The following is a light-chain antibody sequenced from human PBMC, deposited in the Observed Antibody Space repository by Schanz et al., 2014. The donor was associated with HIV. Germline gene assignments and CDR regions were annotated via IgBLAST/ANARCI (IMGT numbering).Light chain of an antibody. CDR2: SAS. J-gene: IGKJ2*01. V-gene: IGKV1-5*03. CDR3: QHYNTFSST. Sequence: IQMTQSPSTVSASVGDRVTITCRASQSIGNSLAWYQLKPGRAPKLLIYSASALESGVPLKFSGTGSGTEFTLTISSLQPEDFATYYCQHYNTFSSTFGQGTKLEIK. CDR1: QSIGNS.